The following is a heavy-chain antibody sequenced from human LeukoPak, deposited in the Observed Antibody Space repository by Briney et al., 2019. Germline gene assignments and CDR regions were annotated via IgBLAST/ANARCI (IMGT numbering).Heavy chain of an antibody. CDR2: IKSKTDGGTT. V-gene: IGHV3-15*07. CDR3: ARGRITAAGTGSHDAFDM. J-gene: IGHJ3*02. Sequence: GGSLRLSCAASGFTFSAAWMNWVRQAPGKGLEWVGRIKSKTDGGTTDYAAPVKGRFTISRDDSKNTLYLQMNSLKSEDTAVYYCARGRITAAGTGSHDAFDMWGQGTMVTVSS. CDR1: GFTFSAAW. D-gene: IGHD6-13*01.